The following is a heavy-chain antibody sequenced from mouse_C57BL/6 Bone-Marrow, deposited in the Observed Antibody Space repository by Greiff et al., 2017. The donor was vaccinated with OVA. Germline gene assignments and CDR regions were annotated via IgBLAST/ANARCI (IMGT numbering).Heavy chain of an antibody. J-gene: IGHJ4*01. V-gene: IGHV1-81*01. CDR2: IYPRSGNT. D-gene: IGHD2-3*01. CDR1: GYTFTSYG. Sequence: VKVVESGAELARPGASVKLSCKASGYTFTSYGISWVKQRTGQGLEWIGEIYPRSGNTYYNEKFKGKATLTADKSSSTAYMELRSLTAEDSAVYFCAGGWSSMDYWGQGTSVTVSS. CDR3: AGGWSSMDY.